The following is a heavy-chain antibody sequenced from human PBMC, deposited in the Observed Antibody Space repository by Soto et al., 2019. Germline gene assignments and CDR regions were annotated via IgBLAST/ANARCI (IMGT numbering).Heavy chain of an antibody. V-gene: IGHV2-26*01. J-gene: IGHJ5*02. CDR2: IFSNDEK. D-gene: IGHD6-13*01. Sequence: QVTLKESGPVLVKPTETLTLTCTVSGFSLSNARMGVSWIRQPPGKALEWLAHIFSNDEKSYSTSLKSRLTISKDTSKSQVVLTMTTMDPGDTATYYCARMELGIAAAGFDPWGQGTLVTVSS. CDR1: GFSLSNARMG. CDR3: ARMELGIAAAGFDP.